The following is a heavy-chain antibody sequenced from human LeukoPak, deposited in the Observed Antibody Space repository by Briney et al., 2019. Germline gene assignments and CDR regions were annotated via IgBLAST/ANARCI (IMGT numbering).Heavy chain of an antibody. Sequence: PGGSLRLSCAASGFTFSSYEMNWVRQAPGKGLEWVSYISSSGSTIYYADSVKGRFTISRDNAKNSLYLQMNSLRAEDTAVYYCASANYDSSGFFDYWGQGTLVTVSS. CDR2: ISSSGSTI. D-gene: IGHD3-22*01. CDR3: ASANYDSSGFFDY. CDR1: GFTFSSYE. V-gene: IGHV3-48*03. J-gene: IGHJ4*02.